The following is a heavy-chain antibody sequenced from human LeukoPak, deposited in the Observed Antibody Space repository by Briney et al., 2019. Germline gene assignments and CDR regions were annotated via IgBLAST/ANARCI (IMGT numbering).Heavy chain of an antibody. CDR1: GFTFSSYW. D-gene: IGHD4-23*01. V-gene: IGHV3-7*03. CDR3: AKVGATSVGPLDY. CDR2: IRQDGSEK. J-gene: IGHJ4*02. Sequence: GGSLRLSCAASGFTFSSYWMTWVRQAPGKGLEWVANIRQDGSEKNYVDSVKGRFTISRDNSKNTLFMQMNRLRAEDTAIYYCAKVGATSVGPLDYWGQGTLVTVSS.